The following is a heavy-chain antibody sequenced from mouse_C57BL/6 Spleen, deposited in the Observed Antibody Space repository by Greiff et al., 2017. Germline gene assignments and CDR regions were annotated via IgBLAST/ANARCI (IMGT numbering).Heavy chain of an antibody. CDR2: IYPGSGST. CDR1: GYTFTSYW. CDR3: ARGVYSNYRYYAMDY. D-gene: IGHD2-5*01. Sequence: VQLQQSGAELVKPGASVKMSCKASGYTFTSYWITWVKQRPGQGLEWIGDIYPGSGSTNYNEKFKSKATLPVDTSSSTAYMQLSNLTSEDSAVYYCARGVYSNYRYYAMDYWGQGTSVTVSS. V-gene: IGHV1-55*01. J-gene: IGHJ4*01.